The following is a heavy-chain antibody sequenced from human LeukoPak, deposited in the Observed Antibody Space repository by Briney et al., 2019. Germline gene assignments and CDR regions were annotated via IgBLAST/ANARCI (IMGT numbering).Heavy chain of an antibody. D-gene: IGHD6-19*01. Sequence: PSQTLSLTCTVSGGSISSGGYYWSWIRQHPGKGLEWIGYIYYTGSTYYNPSLKSRVTISLDTSKNQFSLKLSSVTAADTAVYYCARSPSSGWRGFGVSVGYYFDYWGQGTLVTVSS. CDR1: GGSISSGGYY. J-gene: IGHJ4*02. CDR2: IYYTGST. CDR3: ARSPSSGWRGFGVSVGYYFDY. V-gene: IGHV4-30-4*08.